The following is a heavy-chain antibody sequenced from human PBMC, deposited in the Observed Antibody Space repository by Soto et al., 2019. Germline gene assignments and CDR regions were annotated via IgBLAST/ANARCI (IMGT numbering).Heavy chain of an antibody. CDR2: INHSGST. Sequence: SETLSLTCAVYGGSFSGYYWSWIRQPPGKGLEWIGEINHSGSTNYNPSLKSRVTISVDTSKNQFSLKLSSVTAADTAVYYCARRVGKQQLVLRSYYYYYGMDVWGQGTTVTVSS. J-gene: IGHJ6*02. CDR3: ARRVGKQQLVLRSYYYYYGMDV. D-gene: IGHD6-13*01. V-gene: IGHV4-34*01. CDR1: GGSFSGYY.